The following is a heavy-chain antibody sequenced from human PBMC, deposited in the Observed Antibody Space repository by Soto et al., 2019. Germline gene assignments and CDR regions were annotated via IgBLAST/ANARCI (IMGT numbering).Heavy chain of an antibody. Sequence: SVKVSCKASGGTFSSYAISCVRQAPGQGLEWMGGIIPIFGTANYAQKFQGRVTITADKSTSTAYMELSSLRSEDTAVYYCARGYHYDFWSGYLSYYGMDVWGQGTTVTVSS. J-gene: IGHJ6*02. CDR3: ARGYHYDFWSGYLSYYGMDV. V-gene: IGHV1-69*06. D-gene: IGHD3-3*01. CDR1: GGTFSSYA. CDR2: IIPIFGTA.